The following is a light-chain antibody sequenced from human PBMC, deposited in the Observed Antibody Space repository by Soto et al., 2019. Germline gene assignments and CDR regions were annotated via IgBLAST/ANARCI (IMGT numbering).Light chain of an antibody. V-gene: IGKV1-39*01. CDR2: AAS. Sequence: DIQMTQSPSSLSASVGDRVTITCRASQSISSYLNWYQQKPGKAPKLLIYAASSLQSGVPSRFSGSGSGTDFTLTISSLQPEDFANYYCQQSYSTPYLTLGGGTKVDIK. CDR1: QSISSY. CDR3: QQSYSTPYLT. J-gene: IGKJ4*01.